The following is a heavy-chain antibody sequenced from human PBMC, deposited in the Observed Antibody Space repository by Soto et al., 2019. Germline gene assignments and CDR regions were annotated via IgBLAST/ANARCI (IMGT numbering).Heavy chain of an antibody. CDR3: AKLDLWNSYYGLDV. J-gene: IGHJ6*04. CDR2: ISGSDVTT. CDR1: GFTFGTYS. Sequence: PGGSLRLSCAASGFTFGTYSISWVCQAPGKGLEWVSSISGSDVTTYYADSVKGRFSISRDKSKNTLYLQMNSLRAEDTDIYYCAKLDLWNSYYGLDVWGEGTRVTLSS. V-gene: IGHV3-23*01. D-gene: IGHD3-3*01.